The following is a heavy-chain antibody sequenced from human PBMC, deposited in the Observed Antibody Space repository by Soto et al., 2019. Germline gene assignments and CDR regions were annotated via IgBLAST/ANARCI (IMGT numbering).Heavy chain of an antibody. CDR2: IIPILGIA. D-gene: IGHD2-15*01. J-gene: IGHJ4*02. CDR1: GGTFSSYT. Sequence: SVKVSCKASGGTFSSYTISWVRQAPGQGLEWMGRIIPILGIANYAQKFQGRVTITADKSTSTAYMELSSLRSEDTAVYYCASPGIAAIPSYYFDYWGQGTLVTVSS. CDR3: ASPGIAAIPSYYFDY. V-gene: IGHV1-69*02.